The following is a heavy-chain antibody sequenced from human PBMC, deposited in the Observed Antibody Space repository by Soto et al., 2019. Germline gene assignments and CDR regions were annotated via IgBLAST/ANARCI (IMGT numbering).Heavy chain of an antibody. CDR1: GFTFSSYG. J-gene: IGHJ4*02. Sequence: QVQLVESGGGVVQPGRSLRLSCAASGFTFSSYGMHWVRQAPGKGLEWVAVISYDGSNKYYADSVKGRFTISRDNSKNTLYLQMNSPRAEDTAVYYCAKGIAVAGTVVDYWGQGTLVTVSS. V-gene: IGHV3-30*18. D-gene: IGHD6-19*01. CDR3: AKGIAVAGTVVDY. CDR2: ISYDGSNK.